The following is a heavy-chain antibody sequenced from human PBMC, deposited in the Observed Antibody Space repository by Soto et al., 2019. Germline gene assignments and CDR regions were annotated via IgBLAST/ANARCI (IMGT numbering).Heavy chain of an antibody. CDR2: ISAYNGNT. CDR1: GYTFTSYG. D-gene: IGHD3-3*01. CDR3: ARGSITIFGVVIGVFDY. V-gene: IGHV1-18*01. Sequence: ASVKVSCKASGYTFTSYGISWVRQAPGQGLEWMGWISAYNGNTNYAQKLQGRVTMTTDTSTSTAYMELRSLRSDDTAVYYCARGSITIFGVVIGVFDYWGQGTLVTVSS. J-gene: IGHJ4*02.